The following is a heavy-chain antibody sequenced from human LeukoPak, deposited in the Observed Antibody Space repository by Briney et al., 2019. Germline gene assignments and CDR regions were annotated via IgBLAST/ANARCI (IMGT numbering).Heavy chain of an antibody. CDR3: ARGGYYDSNGSTGFWIDP. J-gene: IGHJ5*02. D-gene: IGHD3-22*01. Sequence: SETLSLTCAVSGGSISSGGYSWSWIRQPPGKGLEWIGYIYHSGSTYYNPSLKSRVTISVDRSKNQFSLKLSSVTAADTAVYYCARGGYYDSNGSTGFWIDPWGQGTLVTVSS. V-gene: IGHV4-30-2*01. CDR1: GGSISSGGYS. CDR2: IYHSGST.